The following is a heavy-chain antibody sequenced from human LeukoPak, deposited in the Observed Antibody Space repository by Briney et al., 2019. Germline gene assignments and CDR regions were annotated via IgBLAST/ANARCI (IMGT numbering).Heavy chain of an antibody. D-gene: IGHD2-2*01. Sequence: SETLSLTCAVYGGSFSGYYWSWIRQPPGKGLEWIGEINQSGSTNYNPSLKSRVTISVDTSKKQFSLRLSPATAADTAVYYCAAGCSSTSCYWYYYTDVWGKGTTVTVSS. J-gene: IGHJ6*03. CDR2: INQSGST. CDR3: AAGCSSTSCYWYYYTDV. CDR1: GGSFSGYY. V-gene: IGHV4-34*01.